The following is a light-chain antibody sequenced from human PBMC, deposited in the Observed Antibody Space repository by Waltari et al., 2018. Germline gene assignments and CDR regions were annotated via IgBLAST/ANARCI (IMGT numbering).Light chain of an antibody. CDR3: QQYYNPPLT. CDR2: WAS. CDR1: PSVLYTPNDKNY. J-gene: IGKJ1*01. V-gene: IGKV4-1*01. Sequence: DIVMTQSPDSLAVSLGETATINCKSSPSVLYTPNDKNYLAWYQQKPGQPPKLLIYWASTREFGVPDRFSGSGSGTDFTLTISSLQAEDVAVYYCQQYYNPPLTFGQGTKVELK.